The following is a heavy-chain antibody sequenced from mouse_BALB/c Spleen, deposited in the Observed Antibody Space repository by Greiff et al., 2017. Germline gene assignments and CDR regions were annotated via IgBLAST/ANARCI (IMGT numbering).Heavy chain of an antibody. CDR1: GYTFSSYW. J-gene: IGHJ4*01. V-gene: IGHV1-9*01. Sequence: QVQLQQSGAELMKPGASVKISCKATGYTFSSYWIEWVKQRPGHGLEWIGEILPGSGSTNYNEKFKGKATFTADTSSNTAYMQLSSLTSEDSAVYYCARGKEVFRRMDYWGQGTSVTVSS. CDR3: ARGKEVFRRMDY. CDR2: ILPGSGST.